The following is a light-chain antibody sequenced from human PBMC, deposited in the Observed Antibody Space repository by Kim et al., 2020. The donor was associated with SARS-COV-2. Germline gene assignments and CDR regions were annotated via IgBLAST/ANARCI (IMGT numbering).Light chain of an antibody. CDR2: EVS. CDR1: LSVSTR. V-gene: IGKV3-11*01. CDR3: QQRKRWPLT. J-gene: IGKJ5*01. Sequence: EVVLTQSPATLSLSPGERATLSCRASLSVSTRLAWYQQKPGQPPRLLMYEVSNRATATPARFSGSGSGTDFTLTISSLEPEDFAVYYCQQRKRWPLTFGQGTRLEIK.